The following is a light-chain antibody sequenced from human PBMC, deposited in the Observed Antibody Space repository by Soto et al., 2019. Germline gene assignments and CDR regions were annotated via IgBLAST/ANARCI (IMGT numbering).Light chain of an antibody. CDR3: NLYTSSNTYV. CDR2: EVS. J-gene: IGLJ1*01. V-gene: IGLV2-18*01. CDR1: SSDVGSYNR. Sequence: QSALTQPPSVSGSPGQSVTISCTGTSSDVGSYNRVSWYQQPPGTAPKLMIYEVSNRPSGVPDRFSGSKSGNTASLTISGLQPEDEADYYCNLYTSSNTYVFGTGTKLTVL.